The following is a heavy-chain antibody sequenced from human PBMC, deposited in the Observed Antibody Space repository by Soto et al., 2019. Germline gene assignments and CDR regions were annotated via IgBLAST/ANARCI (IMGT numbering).Heavy chain of an antibody. V-gene: IGHV4-59*01. CDR3: ARVSAGTDLDY. CDR1: GGCISSYY. D-gene: IGHD1-1*01. Sequence: PSETLSLTCTVSGGCISSYYWSWIRQPPGKGLEWIGYIYYSGSTNYNPSLKSRVTISVDTSKNQFSLKLSSVTAADTAVYYCARVSAGTDLDYWGQGTLVTVSS. CDR2: IYYSGST. J-gene: IGHJ4*02.